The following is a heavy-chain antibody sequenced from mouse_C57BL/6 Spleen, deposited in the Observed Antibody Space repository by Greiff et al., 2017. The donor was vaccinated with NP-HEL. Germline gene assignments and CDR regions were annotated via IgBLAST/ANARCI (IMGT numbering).Heavy chain of an antibody. V-gene: IGHV1-64*01. Sequence: VQLQQPGAELVKPGASVKLSCKASGYTFTSYWMHWVKQRPGQGLEWIGMIHPNSGSTNYNEKFKSKATLTVDKSSSTAYMQLSSLTSEDSAVYYCAVIYYDYYYAMDYWGQGTSVTVSS. CDR1: GYTFTSYW. J-gene: IGHJ4*01. CDR3: AVIYYDYYYAMDY. D-gene: IGHD2-4*01. CDR2: IHPNSGST.